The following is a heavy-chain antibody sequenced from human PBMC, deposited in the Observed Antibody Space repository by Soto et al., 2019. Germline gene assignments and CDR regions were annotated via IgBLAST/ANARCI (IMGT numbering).Heavy chain of an antibody. CDR2: ISGSGGST. V-gene: IGHV3-23*01. D-gene: IGHD3-3*01. Sequence: GGSLRLSCAASGFTFSSYAMSWVRQSPGKGLEWVSAISGSGGSTYYADSVKGRFTISRDNSKNTLYLQMNSLRAEDTAVYYCATGWGGYYYYFDYWGQGTLVTVSS. CDR3: ATGWGGYYYYFDY. CDR1: GFTFSSYA. J-gene: IGHJ4*02.